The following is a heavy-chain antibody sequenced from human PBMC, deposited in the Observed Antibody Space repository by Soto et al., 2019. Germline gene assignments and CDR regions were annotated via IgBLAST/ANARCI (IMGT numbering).Heavy chain of an antibody. D-gene: IGHD3-22*01. CDR2: INAGNGNT. CDR3: ASSHYYDSSGYYSGYYYYGMDV. V-gene: IGHV1-3*01. Sequence: ASVKVSCKASGYTFTSYAMHWVRQAPGQRLEWMGWINAGNGNTKYSQKFQGRATITRDTSASTAYMELSSLRSEDTAVYYCASSHYYDSSGYYSGYYYYGMDVWGQGTTVTVSS. J-gene: IGHJ6*02. CDR1: GYTFTSYA.